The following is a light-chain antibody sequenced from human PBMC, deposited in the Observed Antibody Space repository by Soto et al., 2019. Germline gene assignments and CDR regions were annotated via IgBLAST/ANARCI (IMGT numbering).Light chain of an antibody. V-gene: IGLV2-8*01. CDR1: SSDVGGYNY. CDR2: EVS. J-gene: IGLJ2*01. CDR3: SSYEGSRV. Sequence: QSALTQPPSASGSPGQSVAISCTGTSSDVGGYNYVSWYQQHPGKAPKLMIYEVSKRPSGVPDRFSGSKSGNTASLSVSGLQDEDEAHYYCSSYEGSRVFGGGTKLTVL.